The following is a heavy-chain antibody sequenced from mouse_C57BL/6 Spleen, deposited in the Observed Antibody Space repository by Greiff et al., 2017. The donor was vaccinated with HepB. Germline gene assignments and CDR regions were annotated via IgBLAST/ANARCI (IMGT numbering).Heavy chain of an antibody. V-gene: IGHV1-69*01. Sequence: QVQLQQPGAELVMPGASVKLSCKASGYTFTSYWMHWVKQRPGQGLEWIGEIDPSDSYTNYNPKFKGKSTLTVDKSSSIAYMQLSSLTSEDSAVYYCARCYDYAAWFAYWGQGTLVTVSA. CDR1: GYTFTSYW. D-gene: IGHD2-4*01. CDR2: IDPSDSYT. J-gene: IGHJ3*01. CDR3: ARCYDYAAWFAY.